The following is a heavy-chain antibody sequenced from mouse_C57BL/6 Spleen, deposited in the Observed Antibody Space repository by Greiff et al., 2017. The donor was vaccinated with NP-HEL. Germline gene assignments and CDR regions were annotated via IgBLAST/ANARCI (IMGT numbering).Heavy chain of an antibody. Sequence: QVQLQQPGAELVKPGASVKLSCKASGYTFTSYWMHWVKQRPGPGLEWIGMIHPNSGSTNYNEKFKSKATLTVDKSSSTAYMQLSSLTSEDSAVYYCARSELGRPFAYWGQGTTLTVSS. CDR3: ARSELGRPFAY. CDR1: GYTFTSYW. D-gene: IGHD4-1*01. V-gene: IGHV1-64*01. CDR2: IHPNSGST. J-gene: IGHJ2*01.